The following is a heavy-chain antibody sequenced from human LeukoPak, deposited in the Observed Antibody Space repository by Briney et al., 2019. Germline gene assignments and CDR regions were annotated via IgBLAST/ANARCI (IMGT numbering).Heavy chain of an antibody. J-gene: IGHJ5*02. CDR2: INHSGST. CDR3: ARAVHCSSTSCYMGLDWFDP. V-gene: IGHV4-34*01. Sequence: PSETLSLTCAVYGGSFSGYYWSWIRQPPGKGLEWIGEINHSGSTNYNPSLKSRVTISVDTSKNQFSLKLSSVTAADTAVYYCARAVHCSSTSCYMGLDWFDPWGQGTLVTVSS. D-gene: IGHD2-2*02. CDR1: GGSFSGYY.